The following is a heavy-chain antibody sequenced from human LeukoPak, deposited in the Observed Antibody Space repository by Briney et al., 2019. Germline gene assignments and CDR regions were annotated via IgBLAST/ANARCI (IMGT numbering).Heavy chain of an antibody. Sequence: GGSLRLSCAASGFTFSNAWMSWVRQAPGKGLEWVGRIKSKTDGGTTDYAAPVKGRFTISRDDSKNTLYLQMNSLRAEDTAVYYCARDGMVRGVLEYYYYGMDVWGKGTTVTVSS. CDR3: ARDGMVRGVLEYYYYGMDV. J-gene: IGHJ6*04. CDR2: IKSKTDGGTT. D-gene: IGHD3-10*01. CDR1: GFTFSNAW. V-gene: IGHV3-15*01.